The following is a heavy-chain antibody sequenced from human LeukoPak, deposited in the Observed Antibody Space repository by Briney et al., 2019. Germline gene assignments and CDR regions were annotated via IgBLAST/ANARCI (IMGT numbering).Heavy chain of an antibody. J-gene: IGHJ3*01. CDR1: GFTFSSYE. V-gene: IGHV3-48*03. D-gene: IGHD3-10*01. Sequence: PGGSLRLSCAASGFTFSSYEMNWVRQAPGKGLEWVSYISSSGSTIYYADSVKGRFTISRDNAKNSLYLQMNSLRAEDTAVYYCTRGFARGAFDLWGQGTMVTVSS. CDR3: TRGFARGAFDL. CDR2: ISSSGSTI.